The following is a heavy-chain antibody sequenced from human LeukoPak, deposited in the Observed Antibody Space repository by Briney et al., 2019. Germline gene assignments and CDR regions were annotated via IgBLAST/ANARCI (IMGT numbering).Heavy chain of an antibody. CDR2: IYYSRST. CDR3: ARDVGEGDYYYGMDV. D-gene: IGHD3-16*01. CDR1: GCTISSYY. Sequence: ASETLSLTCTVSGCTISSYYWSWIRQPPGKGLEWIGYIYYSRSTNYNPSLKSRVTISVDTSKNQFSLKLSSVTAADTAVYYCARDVGEGDYYYGMDVWGQGTTVTVSS. J-gene: IGHJ6*02. V-gene: IGHV4-59*01.